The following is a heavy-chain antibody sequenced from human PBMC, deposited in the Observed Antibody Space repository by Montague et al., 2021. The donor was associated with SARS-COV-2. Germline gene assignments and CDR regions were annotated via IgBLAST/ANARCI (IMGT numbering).Heavy chain of an antibody. J-gene: IGHJ3*02. CDR3: ARRGRRRLLVATTIGGFDI. Sequence: SETLSLTCTVSGGSISSSNYYWDWIRQPPGKGLEWIGSIYDSGSTYYNPSLESRVTISVDTSKNHFSLKLGSVTAADTAVYYCARRGRRRLLVATTIGGFDIWGQGTMVTVSS. CDR1: GGSISSSNYY. V-gene: IGHV4-39*02. CDR2: IYDSGST. D-gene: IGHD5-12*01.